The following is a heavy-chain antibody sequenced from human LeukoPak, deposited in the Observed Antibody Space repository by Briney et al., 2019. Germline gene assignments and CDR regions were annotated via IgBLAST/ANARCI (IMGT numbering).Heavy chain of an antibody. Sequence: GGSLRLSCAASGFTFSDYYMSWIRQAPGKGLEGVSYISSSGSTIYYADSVKGRFTTSRANAKNSLYLQMNSLRDEDPAVYYCARDPILAAASFGYYYYGMDVWGQGTTVTVSS. CDR2: ISSSGSTI. D-gene: IGHD6-13*01. V-gene: IGHV3-11*01. CDR1: GFTFSDYY. CDR3: ARDPILAAASFGYYYYGMDV. J-gene: IGHJ6*02.